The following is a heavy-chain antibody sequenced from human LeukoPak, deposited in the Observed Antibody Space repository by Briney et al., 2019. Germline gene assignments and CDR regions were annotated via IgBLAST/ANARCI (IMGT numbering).Heavy chain of an antibody. V-gene: IGHV4-4*07. CDR2: IYTSGST. CDR1: GGSISSYY. Sequence: SETLSLTCTVSGGSISSYYWSWIRQPAGKGLEWIGRIYTSGSTNYNPSLKSRVTISVDKSKNQFSLKLSSVTAADTAVYYCAKDQWIEQMLGSHCDYWGQGTLVTVSS. CDR3: AKDQWIEQMLGSHCDY. J-gene: IGHJ4*02. D-gene: IGHD5-12*01.